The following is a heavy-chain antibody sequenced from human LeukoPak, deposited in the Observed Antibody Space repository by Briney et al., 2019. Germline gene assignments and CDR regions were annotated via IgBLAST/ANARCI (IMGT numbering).Heavy chain of an antibody. Sequence: KPSETLSLTCTVSGDSISSYYCTWIRQPAGRGLEWIGRIYSSRSTSYNPSLKSRVTMSVDTSKNQFSLNLTSVTAADTAVYYCATEESGYWGQGTLVTVSS. CDR2: IYSSRST. CDR1: GDSISSYY. CDR3: ATEESGY. D-gene: IGHD3-3*01. J-gene: IGHJ4*02. V-gene: IGHV4-4*07.